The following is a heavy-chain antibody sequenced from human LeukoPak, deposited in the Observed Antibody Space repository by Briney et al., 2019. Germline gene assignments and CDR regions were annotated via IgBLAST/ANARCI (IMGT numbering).Heavy chain of an antibody. V-gene: IGHV3-33*08. CDR3: AREQLDAEYFQH. CDR1: GFTFSSYG. J-gene: IGHJ1*01. CDR2: IWYDGSNK. Sequence: GRSLRLSCAASGFTFSSYGMHWVRQAPGKGLEWLAVIWYDGSNKYYADSVKGRFTISRDNSKNTPYLQMNSLRAEDTAVYYCAREQLDAEYFQHWGQGTLVTVSS. D-gene: IGHD6-13*01.